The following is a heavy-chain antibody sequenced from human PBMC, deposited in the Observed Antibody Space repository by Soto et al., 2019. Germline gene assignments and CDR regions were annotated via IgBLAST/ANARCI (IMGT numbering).Heavy chain of an antibody. D-gene: IGHD1-1*01. J-gene: IGHJ4*02. CDR3: ARRHWNYLGY. Sequence: PSETLSLTCAVYGGSFSDYYWSWIRHPPGKGLEWIGEINHSGSSNYNPSLKSRVTISVDTYKNQFSLKLSSVTAADTAVYYCARRHWNYLGYWGQGTLATVAS. CDR2: INHSGSS. V-gene: IGHV4-34*01. CDR1: GGSFSDYY.